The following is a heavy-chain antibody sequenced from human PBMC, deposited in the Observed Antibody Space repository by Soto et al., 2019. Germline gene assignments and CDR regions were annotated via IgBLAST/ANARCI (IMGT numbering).Heavy chain of an antibody. J-gene: IGHJ4*02. CDR2: ISYDGSSK. D-gene: IGHD1-26*01. Sequence: GGALRLSYAAAGFTCNYHSMHWVRQAPGKGLQWVAVISYDGSSKYYTDSVTGRFTISRDNSKNIQYLQMNSLRPEDTAVYSCARDREGQPHLLPLIDYWGQGTLVPSPQ. CDR3: ARDREGQPHLLPLIDY. CDR1: GFTCNYHS. V-gene: IGHV3-30-3*01.